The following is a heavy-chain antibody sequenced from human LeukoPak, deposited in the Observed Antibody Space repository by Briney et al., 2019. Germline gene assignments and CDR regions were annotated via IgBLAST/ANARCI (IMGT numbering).Heavy chain of an antibody. V-gene: IGHV1-18*01. CDR3: ARGGSRVTTINILDY. CDR1: GGTFSSYA. Sequence: WASVKVSCKASGGTFSSYAISWVRQAPGQGLEWMGWIRVYNGDTNYAQKFKGRVTMTTDTSTNTAYMELRSLGSDDTAVYYCARGGSRVTTINILDYWGQGTLVTVSS. CDR2: IRVYNGDT. D-gene: IGHD5-24*01. J-gene: IGHJ4*02.